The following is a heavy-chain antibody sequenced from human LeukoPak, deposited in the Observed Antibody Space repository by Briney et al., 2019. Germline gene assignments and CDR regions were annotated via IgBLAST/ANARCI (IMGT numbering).Heavy chain of an antibody. J-gene: IGHJ4*02. V-gene: IGHV3-7*04. D-gene: IGHD1-1*01. CDR2: IHPEGNEK. CDR1: GFSFSNFW. Sequence: GSLRLSCAVSGFSFSNFWMSWVRQAPGRGLEWVANIHPEGNEKYHVESVKGRFTISRDNTKNLLFLQMNGLRVEDTAVYYCARGDDSSLDHWGQGTLVTVSS. CDR3: ARGDDSSLDH.